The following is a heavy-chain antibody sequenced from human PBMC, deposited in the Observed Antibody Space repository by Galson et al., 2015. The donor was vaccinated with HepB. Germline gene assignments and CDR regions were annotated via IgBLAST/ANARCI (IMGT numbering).Heavy chain of an antibody. CDR3: VKDKSRSGGGNSKPDF. CDR2: ISWDGVST. CDR1: GFTFHNYT. V-gene: IGHV3-43*01. J-gene: IGHJ4*02. D-gene: IGHD4-23*01. Sequence: SLRLSCAASGFTFHNYTMHWVRQGPGKGLEWISLISWDGVSTYLADSVKGRFTVSRDNTKNSLFLQMNSLRTEDTALYYCVKDKSRSGGGNSKPDFWGQGTLVTVSS.